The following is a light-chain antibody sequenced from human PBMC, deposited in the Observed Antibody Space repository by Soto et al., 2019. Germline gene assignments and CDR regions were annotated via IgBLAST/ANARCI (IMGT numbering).Light chain of an antibody. CDR1: QSVLYSSNNKNY. CDR2: GAS. V-gene: IGKV4-1*01. J-gene: IGKJ2*01. CDR3: QQSYSTPPYT. Sequence: DIVMTQSPDSLAVSLGERATINCKSSQSVLYSSNNKNYLAWYQQKPGQPPKLLIYGASTRESGVPDRFSGSGSGTEFTLTISSLQAEDVAVCARQQSYSTPPYTFGQGTKLEIK.